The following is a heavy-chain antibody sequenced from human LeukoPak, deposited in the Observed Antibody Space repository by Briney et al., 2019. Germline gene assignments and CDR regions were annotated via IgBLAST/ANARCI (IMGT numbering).Heavy chain of an antibody. CDR2: ISGSGTTI. V-gene: IGHV3-48*04. D-gene: IGHD4-17*01. Sequence: GGSLRLSCAASGFTFSSYGMHWVRQAPGKGLEWVSYISGSGTTIYYADSVRGRFTISRDNAKNSLYLQMNSLRAEDTAVYYCAKSAPSGLRPGLIDYWGQGTLVTVSS. CDR3: AKSAPSGLRPGLIDY. J-gene: IGHJ4*02. CDR1: GFTFSSYG.